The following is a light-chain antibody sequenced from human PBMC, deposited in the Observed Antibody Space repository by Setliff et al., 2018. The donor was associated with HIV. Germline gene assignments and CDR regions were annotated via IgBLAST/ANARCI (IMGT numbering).Light chain of an antibody. CDR2: DDD. J-gene: IGLJ1*01. Sequence: QSALTQPRSVSGSPGQSVTISCTGTSSDVGGYNYVSWYQHHPGKAPKLMIYDDDQLPSGVPDRFSGSRSGASASLAISGLQSEDEADYYCAAWDDCLNGSYVFGTGTKGTVL. CDR3: AAWDDCLNGSYV. V-gene: IGLV2-11*01. CDR1: SSDVGGYNY.